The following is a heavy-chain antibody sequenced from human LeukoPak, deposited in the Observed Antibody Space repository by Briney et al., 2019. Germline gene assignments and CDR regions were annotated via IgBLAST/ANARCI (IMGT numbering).Heavy chain of an antibody. CDR3: ATAFDTGYCSGGSCGMFDY. Sequence: GASVKVSCKVSGYTLTELSMHWVRQAPGKGLEWMGGFDPEDGETIYAQKFQGRVTMTEDTSTDTAYVELSSLRSEDTAVYYCATAFDTGYCSGGSCGMFDYWGQGTLVTVSS. V-gene: IGHV1-24*01. CDR1: GYTLTELS. J-gene: IGHJ4*02. CDR2: FDPEDGET. D-gene: IGHD2-15*01.